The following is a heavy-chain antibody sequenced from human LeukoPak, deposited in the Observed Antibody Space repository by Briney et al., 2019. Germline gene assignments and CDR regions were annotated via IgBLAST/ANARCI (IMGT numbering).Heavy chain of an antibody. D-gene: IGHD3-22*01. V-gene: IGHV1-2*02. CDR2: INPNSGGT. CDR1: GYTFTGYY. CDR3: ARAQDSSGYYYVTPFDY. Sequence: GASVKVSCKASGYTFTGYYMHWVRQAPGQGLEWMGWINPNSGGTNYAQKFQGRVTMTRDTSISTAYMELSRLRSDDTAVYYCARAQDSSGYYYVTPFDYWGQGTLVTVSS. J-gene: IGHJ4*02.